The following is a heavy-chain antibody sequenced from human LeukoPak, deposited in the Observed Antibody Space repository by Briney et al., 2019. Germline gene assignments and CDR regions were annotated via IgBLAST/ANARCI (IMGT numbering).Heavy chain of an antibody. CDR2: IYYSGST. D-gene: IGHD2-2*01. Sequence: SETLSLTCTVSGGSISSSSYYWGWIRQPPGKGLEWIGSIYYSGSTYYNPSLKSRVTISVDTSKNQFSLKLSSVTAADTAVYYCARDIVVVPAAPPVPFDIWGQGTMVTVSS. CDR1: GGSISSSSYY. CDR3: ARDIVVVPAAPPVPFDI. V-gene: IGHV4-39*07. J-gene: IGHJ3*02.